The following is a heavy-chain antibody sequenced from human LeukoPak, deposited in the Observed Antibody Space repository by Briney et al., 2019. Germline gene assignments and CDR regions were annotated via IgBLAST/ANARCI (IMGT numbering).Heavy chain of an antibody. CDR3: ARVRDPLAAAGTFDY. Sequence: GGSLRLSCAASGFTFSSYGMHWVRQAPGKGLEWVAVISYDGSNKYYTDSVKGRFTISRDNSKNTLYLQMNSLRAEDTAVYYCARVRDPLAAAGTFDYWGQGTLVTVSS. J-gene: IGHJ4*02. CDR1: GFTFSSYG. D-gene: IGHD6-13*01. CDR2: ISYDGSNK. V-gene: IGHV3-30*03.